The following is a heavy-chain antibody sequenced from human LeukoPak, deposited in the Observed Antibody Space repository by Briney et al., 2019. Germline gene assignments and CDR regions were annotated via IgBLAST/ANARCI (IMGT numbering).Heavy chain of an antibody. CDR3: ARGARSFGTVTAYYYYYYMDV. CDR1: GYTFTSYY. D-gene: IGHD4-11*01. J-gene: IGHJ6*03. CDR2: INPSGGST. Sequence: ASVKVSCKASGYTFTSYYMHWVRQAPGQGLEWMGIINPSGGSTSYAQKFQGRVTMTRDMSTSTVYMELSSLRSEDTAVYYCARGARSFGTVTAYYYYYYMDVWGKGTTVTVSS. V-gene: IGHV1-46*01.